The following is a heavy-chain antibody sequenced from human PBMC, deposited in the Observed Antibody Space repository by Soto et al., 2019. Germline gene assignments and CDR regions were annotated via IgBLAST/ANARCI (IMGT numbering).Heavy chain of an antibody. D-gene: IGHD6-6*01. J-gene: IGHJ6*02. Sequence: PGESLKISCKGSGYTLTSHWIGWVRQMPGKGLEWMGIIFPGDSDTRYSPSFQGQVTISADKSINTAYLQWSILKASDTAIYYCARPLFVAGRCYFYLALDVWGQGTTVTVSS. CDR2: IFPGDSDT. V-gene: IGHV5-51*01. CDR3: ARPLFVAGRCYFYLALDV. CDR1: GYTLTSHW.